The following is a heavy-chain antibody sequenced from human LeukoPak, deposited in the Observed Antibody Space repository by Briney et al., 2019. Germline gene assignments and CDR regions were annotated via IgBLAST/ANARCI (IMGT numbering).Heavy chain of an antibody. J-gene: IGHJ6*04. CDR1: GGSISSSNW. CDR3: HCSNYYYGMDV. CDR2: IYHSGST. Sequence: SETLSLTCAVSGGSISSSNWWSWVRPPPGKGLEWMGEIYHSGSTNYNPSLKSRVTISVDKSKNQFSLKLSSVTAADTAVYYCHCSNYYYGMDVWGKGTTVTVSS. V-gene: IGHV4-4*02. D-gene: IGHD2-2*01.